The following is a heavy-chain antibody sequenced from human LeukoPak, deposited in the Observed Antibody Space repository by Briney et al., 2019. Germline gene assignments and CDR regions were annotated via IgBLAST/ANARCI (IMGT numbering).Heavy chain of an antibody. Sequence: PGGSLRLSCAASGFTFSSYSMNWIRQPPGKGLEWIGTIYHSGSTYYNPSLKSRVTISVDTSKNQFSLKLSSVTAADTAVYYCARERGDNWNVGPWGQGTLVTVSS. D-gene: IGHD1-20*01. V-gene: IGHV4-38-2*02. CDR2: IYHSGST. J-gene: IGHJ5*02. CDR3: ARERGDNWNVGP. CDR1: GFTFSSYS.